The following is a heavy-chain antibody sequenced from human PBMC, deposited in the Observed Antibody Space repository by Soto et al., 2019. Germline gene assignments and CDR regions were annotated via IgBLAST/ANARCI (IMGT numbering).Heavy chain of an antibody. CDR3: ARPLAGTSAFDI. CDR2: ISSSSSYI. Sequence: GGSLRLSCAASGFTFSSYSMNWVRQAPGKGLEWVSSISSSSSYIYYADSVKGRFTISRDNAKNSLYLQMNSLRAEDTAVYYCARPLAGTSAFDIWGQGTMVTVS. V-gene: IGHV3-21*01. D-gene: IGHD6-19*01. CDR1: GFTFSSYS. J-gene: IGHJ3*02.